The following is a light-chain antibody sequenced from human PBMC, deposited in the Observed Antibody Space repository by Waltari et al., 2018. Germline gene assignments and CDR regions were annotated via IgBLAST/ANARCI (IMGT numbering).Light chain of an antibody. CDR1: RSDVGADNS. J-gene: IGLJ2*01. Sequence: QPALTQPASVSGSPGQSITISCTGPRSDVGADNSVPCYHQHPGNAPNLMIYAVSKPPSGVSNRFSGSKSGTTASLTISGLQAEDEADYYCSSYTSSSTYVVFGGGTKLTVL. CDR3: SSYTSSSTYVV. V-gene: IGLV2-14*01. CDR2: AVS.